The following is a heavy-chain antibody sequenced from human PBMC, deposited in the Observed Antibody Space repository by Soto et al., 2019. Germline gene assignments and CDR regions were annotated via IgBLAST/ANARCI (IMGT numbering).Heavy chain of an antibody. Sequence: SVKVSCKASGGTFSRYAISWVRQAPGQGLEWMGGIIPIFGTANYAQKFQGRVTITADESASTAYMELSSLRSEDTAVYYCARKYCSGGSCYYKGGWFDPWGQGTLVTVSS. CDR1: GGTFSRYA. CDR2: IIPIFGTA. CDR3: ARKYCSGGSCYYKGGWFDP. D-gene: IGHD2-15*01. V-gene: IGHV1-69*13. J-gene: IGHJ5*02.